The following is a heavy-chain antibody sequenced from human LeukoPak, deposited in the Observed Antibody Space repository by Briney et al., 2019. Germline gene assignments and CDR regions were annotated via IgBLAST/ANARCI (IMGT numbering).Heavy chain of an antibody. CDR3: AKDIGASGTYYGGIDY. D-gene: IGHD1-26*01. V-gene: IGHV3-9*01. CDR2: LSWNSGSI. J-gene: IGHJ4*02. Sequence: GRSLRLSCAASGFTFDDYAMHWVRQAPGKGLEWVSGLSWNSGSIAYADSVKGRFTISRDNAKNSLYLQMNSLRAEDTALYYCAKDIGASGTYYGGIDYWGQGTLVTVSS. CDR1: GFTFDDYA.